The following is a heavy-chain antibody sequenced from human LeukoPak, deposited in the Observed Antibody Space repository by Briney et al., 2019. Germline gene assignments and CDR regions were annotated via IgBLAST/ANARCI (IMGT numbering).Heavy chain of an antibody. Sequence: PGGSLRLSCAASGFSFNSYGMHWVRQAPGKGLEWVAFIRYDGSYTYYADSVKGRFTISRGNSKNTLYLQMNSLRGEDTAVYYCAKDVKAVGYSYSYMDVWGKGTTVTISS. J-gene: IGHJ6*03. V-gene: IGHV3-30*02. CDR3: AKDVKAVGYSYSYMDV. CDR2: IRYDGSYT. CDR1: GFSFNSYG. D-gene: IGHD6-19*01.